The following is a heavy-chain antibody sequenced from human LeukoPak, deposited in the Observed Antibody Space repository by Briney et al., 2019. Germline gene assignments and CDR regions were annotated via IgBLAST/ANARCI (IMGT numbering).Heavy chain of an antibody. CDR3: ARGEVSASLYYFDF. CDR1: GYTFTTYG. CDR2: VSGYTGNT. Sequence: GASVKVSCKTSGYTFTTYGVSWVRQAPGQGLEWMGWVSGYTGNTNCAERFQGRDTMTTDTSTTTVYMELTSLRSDDTAVYYCARGEVSASLYYFDFWGQGTLVTVS. J-gene: IGHJ4*02. D-gene: IGHD2-2*01. V-gene: IGHV1-18*01.